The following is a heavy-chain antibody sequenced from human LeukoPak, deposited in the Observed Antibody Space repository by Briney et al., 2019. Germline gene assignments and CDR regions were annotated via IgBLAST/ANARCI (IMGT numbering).Heavy chain of an antibody. D-gene: IGHD5-12*01. CDR2: IKQDGSEK. V-gene: IGHV3-7*01. Sequence: GGSLRLSCAASEFTFSSYGMHWVRQAPGKGLEWVANIKQDGSEKYYVDSVKGRFTISRDNAKNSLYLQMNSLRAEDTAVYYCARDARGYSGYFDPWGQGTLVTVSS. J-gene: IGHJ5*02. CDR3: ARDARGYSGYFDP. CDR1: EFTFSSYG.